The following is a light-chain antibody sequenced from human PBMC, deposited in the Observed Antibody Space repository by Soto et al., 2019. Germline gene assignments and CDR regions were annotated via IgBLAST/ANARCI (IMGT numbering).Light chain of an antibody. V-gene: IGLV3-1*01. CDR1: KFGDKY. CDR2: QDS. J-gene: IGLJ3*02. Sequence: SYELTQAPSVSVSPGQTASITCSGDKFGDKYTCWYQQKPGQSPVLVIYQDSKRPSGIPERFSGSNSGNTATLTISGTQAMDEADYYCQAWDSTGVFGGGTKLTVL. CDR3: QAWDSTGV.